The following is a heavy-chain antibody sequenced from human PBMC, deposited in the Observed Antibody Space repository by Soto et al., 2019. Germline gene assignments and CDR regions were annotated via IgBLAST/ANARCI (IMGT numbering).Heavy chain of an antibody. V-gene: IGHV3-7*01. D-gene: IGHD6-13*01. CDR3: TRRGCSCESFCGFDF. Sequence: EVQLVESGGLLVRPGGSLRLSCAASGFSFSGYCFTWVRQTPGKGLEWVASIDRDGSEMNYLDSVKGRFTISGDNAEKSLYLEIKNLSGEDTAFYYCTRRGCSCESFCGFDFWGQGTLVSVSS. CDR2: IDRDGSEM. CDR1: GFSFSGYC. J-gene: IGHJ4*02.